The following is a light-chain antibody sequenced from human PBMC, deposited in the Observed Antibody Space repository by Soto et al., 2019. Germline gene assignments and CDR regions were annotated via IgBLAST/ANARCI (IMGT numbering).Light chain of an antibody. CDR3: QQYGSSPFT. CDR1: QSVSSTY. Sequence: PGERATLSCRASQSVSSTYLAWYQQKPGQAPRLLIYGASRRATGIPDRFSGGGSGTDFTLTISRLEPEDFAVYYCQQYGSSPFTFGPGTKVDIK. CDR2: GAS. V-gene: IGKV3-20*01. J-gene: IGKJ3*01.